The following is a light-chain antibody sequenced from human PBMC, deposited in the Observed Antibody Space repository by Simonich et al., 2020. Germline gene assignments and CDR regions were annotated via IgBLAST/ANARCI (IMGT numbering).Light chain of an antibody. J-gene: IGKJ4*01. CDR2: WAS. CDR3: QQYYSTPLT. Sequence: DIVMTQSPASLAVSLGERATINCKSSQSVLYSSNNKNYLAWYQKKPGQHPKLLIYWASTRESGVPDRFSGSGSGTDFTLTISSLQAEDVAVYYCQQYYSTPLTFGGGTKVEIK. V-gene: IGKV4-1*01. CDR1: QSVLYSSNNKNY.